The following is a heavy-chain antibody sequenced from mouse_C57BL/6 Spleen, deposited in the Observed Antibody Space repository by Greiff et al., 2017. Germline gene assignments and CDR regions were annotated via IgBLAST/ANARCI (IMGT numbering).Heavy chain of an antibody. CDR1: GFTFSDYY. J-gene: IGHJ4*01. D-gene: IGHD1-1*01. V-gene: IGHV5-12*01. Sequence: EVKLVESGGGLVQPGGSLKLSCAASGFTFSDYYMYWVRQTPEKRLEWVAYISNGGGSTYYPDTVKGRFTISRDNAKNTLYLQMSRLKSEDTAMYYCARRGGRGTYAMDYWGQGTSVTVSS. CDR2: ISNGGGST. CDR3: ARRGGRGTYAMDY.